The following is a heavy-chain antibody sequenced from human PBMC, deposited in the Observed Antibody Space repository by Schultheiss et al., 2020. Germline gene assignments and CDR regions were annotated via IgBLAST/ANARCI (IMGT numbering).Heavy chain of an antibody. D-gene: IGHD6-13*01. V-gene: IGHV3-30*03. CDR2: ISYDGSNK. J-gene: IGHJ4*02. Sequence: GGSLRLSCAASGFTFSNYGMHWVRQAPGKGLEWVAVISYDGSNKYYADSVKGRFTISRDNSKNTLYLQMNSLRAEDTAVYYCASLGIAAAGFDYWGQGTLVTVSS. CDR3: ASLGIAAAGFDY. CDR1: GFTFSNYG.